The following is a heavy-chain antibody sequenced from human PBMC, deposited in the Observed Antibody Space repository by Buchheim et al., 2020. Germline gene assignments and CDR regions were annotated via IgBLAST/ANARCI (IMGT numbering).Heavy chain of an antibody. CDR2: ISYDGSNK. Sequence: QVQLVESGGGVVQPGRSLRLSCAASGFTFSSYGMHWVRQAPGKGLEWVAVISYDGSNKYYADSVKGRFTISRDNSKNTLYPQMNSLRAEDTAVYYCAKASVAAAGVDPWGQGTL. V-gene: IGHV3-30*18. CDR1: GFTFSSYG. J-gene: IGHJ5*02. CDR3: AKASVAAAGVDP. D-gene: IGHD6-13*01.